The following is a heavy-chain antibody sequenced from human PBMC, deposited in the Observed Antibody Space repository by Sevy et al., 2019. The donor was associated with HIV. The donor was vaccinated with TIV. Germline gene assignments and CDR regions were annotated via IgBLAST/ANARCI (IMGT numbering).Heavy chain of an antibody. CDR2: ISSSGSTI. CDR1: GFTFSSYE. V-gene: IGHV3-48*03. CDR3: ASQAPYYYDSSGYYLAYYGMDV. D-gene: IGHD3-22*01. J-gene: IGHJ6*02. Sequence: GGSLRLSCAASGFTFSSYEMNWVRQAPGKGLEWVSYISSSGSTIYYADSVKGRFTISRDNAKNSLYLQMSSLRAEDTAVYYCASQAPYYYDSSGYYLAYYGMDVWGQGTTVTVSS.